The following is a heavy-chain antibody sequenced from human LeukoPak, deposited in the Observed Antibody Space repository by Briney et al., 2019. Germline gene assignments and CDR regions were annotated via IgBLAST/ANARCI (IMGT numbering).Heavy chain of an antibody. CDR2: ISGSGGST. J-gene: IGHJ5*02. CDR1: GFTFSSYA. Sequence: GGSLRLSCAASGFTFSSYAMSWVRQAPGKGLEWVSAISGSGGSTYYADSVKGRFTISRDNSKNTLYLQMNSLRAEDTAVYYCARKEGYPNWFDPWGQGTLVTASS. V-gene: IGHV3-23*01. CDR3: ARKEGYPNWFDP. D-gene: IGHD5-12*01.